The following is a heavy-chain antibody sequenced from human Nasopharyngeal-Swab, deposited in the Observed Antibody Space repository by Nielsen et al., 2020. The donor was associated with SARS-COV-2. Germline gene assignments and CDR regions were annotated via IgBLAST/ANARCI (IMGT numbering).Heavy chain of an antibody. D-gene: IGHD3-3*01. J-gene: IGHJ6*02. CDR1: GGTFSSYA. CDR2: IIPIFGTA. CDR3: ARDLWRRAARDYYYYGMDV. Sequence: SVKVSCKASGGTFSSYAISWVRQAPGQGLEWMGGIIPIFGTANYAQKFQGRVTITADESTSTVYMELSSLRSEDTAVYYCARDLWRRAARDYYYYGMDVWGQGTTVTVSS. V-gene: IGHV1-69*13.